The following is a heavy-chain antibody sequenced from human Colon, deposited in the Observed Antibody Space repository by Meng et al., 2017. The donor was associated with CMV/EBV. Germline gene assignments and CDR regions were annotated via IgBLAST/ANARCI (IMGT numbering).Heavy chain of an antibody. CDR1: GFTFSTYR. CDR2: IRHTDGTK. D-gene: IGHD3-10*01. CDR3: ARGGDGSGSYYRGYWFDP. V-gene: IGHV3-23*01. J-gene: IGHJ5*02. Sequence: GVSLRLSCAASGFTFSTYRMSWVRQALGKALEWVSRIRHTDGTKSYADSVKGQFTISRDISQSMLYLQMDSLRVEDTGVYYCARGGDGSGSYYRGYWFDPWGQGTLVTVSS.